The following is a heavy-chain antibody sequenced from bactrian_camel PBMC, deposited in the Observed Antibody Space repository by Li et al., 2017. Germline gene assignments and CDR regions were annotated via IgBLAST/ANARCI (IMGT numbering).Heavy chain of an antibody. Sequence: VQLVESGGGSVEAGGSLRLSCAASGDAYTTHSMAWFRQAPGKQREGVASLESDGSTTYADSVKGRFSISRDNAKDTLYLQMNSPKIEDTAVYYCALGSSRQATMTARGKGTQVTVS. J-gene: IGHJ4*01. CDR2: LESDGST. D-gene: IGHD3*01. V-gene: IGHV3S53*01. CDR1: GDAYTTHS.